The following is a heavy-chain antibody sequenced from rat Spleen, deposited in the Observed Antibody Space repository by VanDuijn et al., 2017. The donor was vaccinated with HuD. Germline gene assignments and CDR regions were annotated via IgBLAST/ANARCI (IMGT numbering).Heavy chain of an antibody. CDR1: GFTFKNYG. V-gene: IGHV5-29*01. J-gene: IGHJ1*01. CDR3: ATSPYYWYFDF. Sequence: EVQLVESGGGLVQPGRSLKVSCAASGFTFKNYGMAWVRQAPAKGLEWVAAISYDGITTYYRDSVRGRFTIASDNAKTTLYLQMDGLRSEDTATYYCATSPYYWYFDFWGPGTMVTVSS. CDR2: ISYDGITT. D-gene: IGHD1-12*01.